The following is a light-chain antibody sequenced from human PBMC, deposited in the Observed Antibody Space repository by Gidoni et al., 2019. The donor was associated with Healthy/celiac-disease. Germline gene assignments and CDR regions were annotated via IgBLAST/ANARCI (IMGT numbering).Light chain of an antibody. J-gene: IGKJ1*01. CDR3: QQYNSYPWT. V-gene: IGKV1-5*03. CDR1: QSISSW. CDR2: KAS. Sequence: DIQMTQSPSTLSASVGDRVTITCRASQSISSWFAWYQQKPGKAPKLLIYKASSLESGVPSRFSGSGSGTEFTLTISSLHPDDFATYYCQQYNSYPWTFGQGTKVEIK.